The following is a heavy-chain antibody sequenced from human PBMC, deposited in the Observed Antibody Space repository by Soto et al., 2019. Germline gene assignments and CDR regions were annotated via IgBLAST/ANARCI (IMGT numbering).Heavy chain of an antibody. D-gene: IGHD2-2*03. J-gene: IGHJ1*01. CDR1: GFIFGNYG. CDR3: AEDWRGSCYGEN. CDR2: VSFDGRDK. Sequence: QVQLVESGGGVVQPGRSLRLSCAASGFIFGNYGMHWVRQAPGKGLEWVAVVSFDGRDKHYADSVNGRFAISRDNSKNTMDRQMNRLRPEDTAVYYCAEDWRGSCYGENWAQGTLDVVSS. V-gene: IGHV3-30*18.